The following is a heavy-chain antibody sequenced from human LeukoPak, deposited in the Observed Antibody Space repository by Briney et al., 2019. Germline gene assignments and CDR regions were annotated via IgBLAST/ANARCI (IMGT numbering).Heavy chain of an antibody. Sequence: ASVKVSCKASGYTFIHYFIHSLRQAPGQRLEYVGWITPKSGDTYSPQRFQGRVTMTRDASISTAYMELSSLRSDDTAVYFCARVRLADERAWAYWGQGTLVTVSS. CDR1: GYTFIHYF. V-gene: IGHV1-2*02. J-gene: IGHJ4*02. CDR2: ITPKSGDT. CDR3: ARVRLADERAWAY. D-gene: IGHD3-3*02.